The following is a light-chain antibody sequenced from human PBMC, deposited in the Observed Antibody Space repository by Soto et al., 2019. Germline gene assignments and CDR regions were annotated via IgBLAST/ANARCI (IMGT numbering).Light chain of an antibody. CDR3: QQDGSSPFT. V-gene: IGKV3-20*01. J-gene: IGKJ3*01. CDR2: GAS. Sequence: EIGLTQSPGTLSLSPGERATLSCRASQSVSGSCLAWYQQKPGQAPRLLTYGASSRATGIPDRFSGSGSGTDFSLTISRLEPEDFAVYYCQQDGSSPFTFGPGTKVDIK. CDR1: QSVSGSC.